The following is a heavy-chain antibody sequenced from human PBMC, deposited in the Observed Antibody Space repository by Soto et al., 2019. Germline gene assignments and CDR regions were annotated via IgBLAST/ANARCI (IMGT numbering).Heavy chain of an antibody. CDR2: INPNSGGT. D-gene: IGHD3-22*01. Sequence: QVQLVQSGAEVKKPGASVKVSCKASGYTFTGYYMHWVRQAPGQGLEWMGWINPNSGGTNYAQKSQGRVTMTRDKSVSTAYMELSRLRSDDTAVYYCARVKRGYDSSGYYCGHTPFDPWGQGTLVTVSS. V-gene: IGHV1-2*02. CDR3: ARVKRGYDSSGYYCGHTPFDP. J-gene: IGHJ5*02. CDR1: GYTFTGYY.